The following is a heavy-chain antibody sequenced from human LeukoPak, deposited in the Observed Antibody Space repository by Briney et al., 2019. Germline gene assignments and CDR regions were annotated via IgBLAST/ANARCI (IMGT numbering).Heavy chain of an antibody. Sequence: GASVKVSCKASGYTFTGYYMHWVRQAPGQGLEWMGWINPNSGGTNYAQKFQGRVTMTRDTSISTAYMELSRLRSDDTAVYYCARVSRRSIAVAGTGFDPWGQGTLVTVSS. V-gene: IGHV1-2*02. CDR1: GYTFTGYY. CDR3: ARVSRRSIAVAGTGFDP. CDR2: INPNSGGT. J-gene: IGHJ5*02. D-gene: IGHD6-19*01.